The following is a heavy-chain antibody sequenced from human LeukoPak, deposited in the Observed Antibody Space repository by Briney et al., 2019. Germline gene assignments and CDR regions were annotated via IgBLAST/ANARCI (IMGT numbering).Heavy chain of an antibody. CDR1: GFTFSIYA. CDR2: FSGSGGST. Sequence: PGGSLRLSCAASGFTFSIYAMSWVRQAPGEGLEWVSAFSGSGGSTYYADSVKGRFTISRDNSKNTLYLQMNSLRAEDTAVYYCARSGLSRFDYWGQGTLVTVSS. J-gene: IGHJ4*02. D-gene: IGHD4/OR15-4a*01. CDR3: ARSGLSRFDY. V-gene: IGHV3-23*01.